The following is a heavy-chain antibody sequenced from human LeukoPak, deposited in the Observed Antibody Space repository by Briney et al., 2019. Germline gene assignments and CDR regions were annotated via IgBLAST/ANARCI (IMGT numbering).Heavy chain of an antibody. CDR1: GFTFSSYG. D-gene: IGHD2-2*01. V-gene: IGHV3-30*02. J-gene: IGHJ4*02. CDR3: AKDLEAFCSTSCPLIDY. Sequence: GESLKISCAASGFTFSSYGMHWVRQAPGKGLEWVAFIRYDGSNKYYADSVKGRFTISRDNSKNTLYLQMNSLRAEDTAVYYCAKDLEAFCSTSCPLIDYWGQGTLVTVSS. CDR2: IRYDGSNK.